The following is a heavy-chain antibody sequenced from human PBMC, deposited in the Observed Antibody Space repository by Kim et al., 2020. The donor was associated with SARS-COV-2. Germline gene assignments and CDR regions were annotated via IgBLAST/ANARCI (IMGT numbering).Heavy chain of an antibody. J-gene: IGHJ6*02. V-gene: IGHV1-46*01. Sequence: ASVKVSCKASGYTFTSYYMHWVRQAPGQGLEWMGIINPSGGSTSYAQKFQGRVTMTRDTSTSTVYMELSSLRSEDTAVYYCARDSYGSGSFQYYYYYGMDVWGQGTTVTVSS. D-gene: IGHD3-10*01. CDR2: INPSGGST. CDR1: GYTFTSYY. CDR3: ARDSYGSGSFQYYYYYGMDV.